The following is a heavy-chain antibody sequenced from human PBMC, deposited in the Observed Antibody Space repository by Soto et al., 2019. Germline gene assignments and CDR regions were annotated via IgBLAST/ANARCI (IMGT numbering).Heavy chain of an antibody. CDR2: ISYDGSNK. CDR3: ARDRRAHDILTGHFDY. Sequence: GGSLRLSCAASGFTFSSYAMHWVRQAPGKGLEWVAVISYDGSNKYYADSVKGRFTISRDNSKNTLYLQMNSLRAEDTAVYYCARDRRAHDILTGHFDYWGQGTLVTVSS. D-gene: IGHD3-9*01. J-gene: IGHJ4*02. V-gene: IGHV3-30-3*01. CDR1: GFTFSSYA.